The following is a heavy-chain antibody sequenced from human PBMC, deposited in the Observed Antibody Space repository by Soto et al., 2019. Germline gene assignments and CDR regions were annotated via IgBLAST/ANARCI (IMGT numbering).Heavy chain of an antibody. CDR2: ITTDGSEK. Sequence: PLRLSWSATGFPCSSFWTDWVPPAPWKGLELVANITTDGSEKHYVGSVEGRFTISRDNAKNSLYLQMSSLTAEDSALYYCSRSLDSWGQGTRVAVS. V-gene: IGHV3-7*01. CDR1: GFPCSSFW. CDR3: SRSLDS. J-gene: IGHJ4*02.